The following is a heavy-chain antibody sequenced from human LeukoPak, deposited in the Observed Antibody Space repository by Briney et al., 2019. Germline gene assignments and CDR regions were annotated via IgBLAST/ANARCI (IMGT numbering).Heavy chain of an antibody. D-gene: IGHD3-22*01. CDR2: INGGGGST. V-gene: IGHV3-23*01. CDR1: GFTFSSYA. Sequence: GGSLRLSCAASGFTFSSYAMSWVRQAPGKGLEWVAAINGGGGSTYYADSVKGRFTISRDNSKNTLYLQMNSLRAEDTAVYYCAKDGGYYYESSGYSEWGQGTLVTVSS. J-gene: IGHJ4*02. CDR3: AKDGGYYYESSGYSE.